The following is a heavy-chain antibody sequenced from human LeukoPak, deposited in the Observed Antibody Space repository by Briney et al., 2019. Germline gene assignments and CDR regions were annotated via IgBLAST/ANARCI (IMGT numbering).Heavy chain of an antibody. CDR3: AKSDYYDSSGHPSSFEY. D-gene: IGHD3-22*01. Sequence: GGSLRLSCAASGFTLRFYAMSWVRQAPGKGLEWVSAVSGSGDTTYYTDSVEGRFTISRDNSKNTFYLQMNSLRAEDTAVYYCAKSDYYDSSGHPSSFEYWGQGTLVTVSS. V-gene: IGHV3-23*01. CDR2: VSGSGDTT. CDR1: GFTLRFYA. J-gene: IGHJ4*02.